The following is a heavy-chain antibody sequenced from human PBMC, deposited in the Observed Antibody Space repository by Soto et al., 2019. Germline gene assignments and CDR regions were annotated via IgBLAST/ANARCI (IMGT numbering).Heavy chain of an antibody. CDR2: ISSTTNYI. V-gene: IGHV3-21*06. Sequence: GGSLILSCAASGFTFTRYSMNWVRQAPGKGLEWVSSISSTTNYIYYGDSMKGRFTISRDNAKNSLYLEMNSLRAEDTAVYYCARESEDLPSNFDYRGQGPLVTRSS. J-gene: IGHJ4*02. CDR1: GFTFTRYS. CDR3: ARESEDLPSNFDY.